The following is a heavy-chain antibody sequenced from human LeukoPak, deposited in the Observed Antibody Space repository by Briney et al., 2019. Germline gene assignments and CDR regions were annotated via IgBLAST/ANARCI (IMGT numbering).Heavy chain of an antibody. D-gene: IGHD3-10*01. CDR1: GGSFSGYY. J-gene: IGHJ6*03. CDR2: INHSGST. V-gene: IGHV4-34*01. Sequence: SETLSLTCAVYGGSFSGYYWSWIRQPPGKGLEWIGEINHSGSTNYNPSLKSRVTISVDTSKNQFSLKLSSVTAADTAVYYCARDREGYGSGSYYPYYYYYMDVWGKGTTVTISS. CDR3: ARDREGYGSGSYYPYYYYYMDV.